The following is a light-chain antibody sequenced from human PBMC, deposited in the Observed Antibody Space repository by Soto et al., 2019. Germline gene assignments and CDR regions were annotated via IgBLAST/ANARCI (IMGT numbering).Light chain of an antibody. V-gene: IGKV1-12*01. CDR3: LHTFSFPHT. J-gene: IGKJ1*01. Sequence: DIQMTKSPSSVSASVGDIVTITCRASQGIGDRLAWYQQRPGKVPQLVVYFASTLPSGGPSRFSGSGSGAEFILTINPLQAADVATYYCLHTFSFPHTFGQGNKVDFK. CDR1: QGIGDR. CDR2: FAS.